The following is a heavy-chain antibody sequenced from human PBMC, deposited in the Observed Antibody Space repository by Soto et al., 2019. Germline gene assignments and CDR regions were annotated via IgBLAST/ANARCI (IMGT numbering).Heavy chain of an antibody. D-gene: IGHD4-17*01. CDR3: ANGNTVTTWVYYYGMDV. V-gene: IGHV3-30*18. CDR2: ISYDGSNK. J-gene: IGHJ6*02. CDR1: GFTFSSYG. Sequence: QVQLVESGGGVVQPGRSLRLSCAASGFTFSSYGMHWVRQAPGKGLEWVAVISYDGSNKYYADSVKGRFTISRDNSKNTLYLQMNSLRAEDTAVYYCANGNTVTTWVYYYGMDVWGQGTTVTVSS.